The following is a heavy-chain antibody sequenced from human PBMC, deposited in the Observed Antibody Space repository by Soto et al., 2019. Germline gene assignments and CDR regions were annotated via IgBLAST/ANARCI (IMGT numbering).Heavy chain of an antibody. CDR3: AKDLNGSGSFTSYYHYGMDV. CDR2: IIGSGRNT. V-gene: IGHV3-23*01. Sequence: EVQMLESGGGLVHPGGSLRLSCAASGFTFSNNAMNWVRQAPGKGLEWVSSIIGSGRNTYYADSVKGRLTISRDSSKNTLYLQMNSLRVEDTGVYYCAKDLNGSGSFTSYYHYGMDVCGQGTTVNVSS. D-gene: IGHD3-10*01. CDR1: GFTFSNNA. J-gene: IGHJ6*02.